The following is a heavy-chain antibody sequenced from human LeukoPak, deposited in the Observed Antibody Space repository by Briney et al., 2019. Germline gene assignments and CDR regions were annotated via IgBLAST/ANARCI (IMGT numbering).Heavy chain of an antibody. Sequence: SETLSLTCTVSGGSISSYYWSWIRQPPGKGLEWIGYIYYSGSTNYNPSLKSRVTISVDTSKNQFSLKLSSVTAADTAVYYCARARYDFWSGYYPDYYYYMDVWGKGTTVTVSS. CDR3: ARARYDFWSGYYPDYYYYMDV. D-gene: IGHD3-3*01. V-gene: IGHV4-59*01. CDR2: IYYSGST. J-gene: IGHJ6*03. CDR1: GGSISSYY.